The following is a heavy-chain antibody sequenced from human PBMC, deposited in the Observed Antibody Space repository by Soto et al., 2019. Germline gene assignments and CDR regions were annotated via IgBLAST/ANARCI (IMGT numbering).Heavy chain of an antibody. V-gene: IGHV1-69*04. CDR1: GGTFSSYT. D-gene: IGHD3-9*01. CDR2: IIPILGIA. Sequence: SVKVSCKASGGTFSSYTISWVRQAPGQGLEWMGRIIPILGIANYAQKFQGRVTITADKSTSTAYMELSSLRSEDTAVYYCARDPPAYYGILTGWPWGQGTLVTVSS. J-gene: IGHJ5*02. CDR3: ARDPPAYYGILTGWP.